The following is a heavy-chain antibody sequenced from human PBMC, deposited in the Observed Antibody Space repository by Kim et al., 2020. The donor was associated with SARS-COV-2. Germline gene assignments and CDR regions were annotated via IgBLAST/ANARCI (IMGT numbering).Heavy chain of an antibody. CDR1: GYTFTSYY. CDR2: INPSGGST. CDR3: ARSRELLWFGESTLDY. D-gene: IGHD3-10*01. J-gene: IGHJ4*02. Sequence: ASVKVSCKASGYTFTSYYMHWVRQAPGQGLEWMGIINPSGGSTSYAQKFQGRVTMTRDTSTSTVYMELSSLRSEDTAVYYCARSRELLWFGESTLDYWGQGTLVTVSS. V-gene: IGHV1-46*01.